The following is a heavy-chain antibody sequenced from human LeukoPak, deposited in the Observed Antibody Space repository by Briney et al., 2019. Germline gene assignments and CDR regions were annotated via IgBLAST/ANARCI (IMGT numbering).Heavy chain of an antibody. V-gene: IGHV4-34*01. CDR2: ISHSGST. Sequence: SETLSLTCAVYGGAFSGYYWSWIRQPPGKGLEWIGEISHSGSTNYNPSLKPRVTISVATSKHQSSLKLSSVTAAHTAVYYCARRPNHYGSGSYYRYYFDYWGQGTLVTVSS. CDR1: GGAFSGYY. D-gene: IGHD3-10*01. CDR3: ARRPNHYGSGSYYRYYFDY. J-gene: IGHJ4*02.